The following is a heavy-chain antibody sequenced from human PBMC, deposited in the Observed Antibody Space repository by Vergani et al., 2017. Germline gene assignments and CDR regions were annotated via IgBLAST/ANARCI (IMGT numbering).Heavy chain of an antibody. CDR1: GYIFTNYW. CDR3: ARLXGRDSSGSKYFDY. V-gene: IGHV5-51*01. CDR2: IHPADSDT. J-gene: IGHJ4*02. D-gene: IGHD3-22*01. Sequence: EVQLVQSGAEVKKPGESVKISCQISGYIFTNYWIGWVRQLPGKGLEWMGIIHPADSDTRYSPSFQGQVTISVDKSISTAYLQRSSLRASDSAMYYCARLXGRDSSGSKYFDYWGRGTLVTVSS.